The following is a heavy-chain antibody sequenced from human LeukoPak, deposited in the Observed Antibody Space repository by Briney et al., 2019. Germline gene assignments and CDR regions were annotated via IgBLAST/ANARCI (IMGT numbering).Heavy chain of an antibody. V-gene: IGHV4-30-4*01. Sequence: SSETLSLTCTVSGGSISSGDYYWSWIRQPPGKGLVWIGYIYYYGGTYYNPSLKSRVTISVDTSKNQFSLRPSSVTAADTAVYYCARMTDIVATITFDCWGQGTLVTVSS. CDR1: GGSISSGDYY. J-gene: IGHJ4*02. CDR3: ARMTDIVATITFDC. D-gene: IGHD5-12*01. CDR2: IYYYGGT.